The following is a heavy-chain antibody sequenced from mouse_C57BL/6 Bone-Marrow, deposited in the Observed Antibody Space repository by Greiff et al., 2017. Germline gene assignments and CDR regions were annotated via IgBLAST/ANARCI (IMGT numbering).Heavy chain of an antibody. V-gene: IGHV1-63*01. J-gene: IGHJ1*03. D-gene: IGHD1-1*01. Sequence: VQLQQSGAELVRPGTSVKMSCKASGYTFTNYWIGWAKQRPGHGLEWIGDIYPGGGYTNYNEKFKGKATLTADKSSSTAYMQFSSLTSEDSAIYYCARTLYYGSSYGYFDVWGTGTTVTVSS. CDR2: IYPGGGYT. CDR3: ARTLYYGSSYGYFDV. CDR1: GYTFTNYW.